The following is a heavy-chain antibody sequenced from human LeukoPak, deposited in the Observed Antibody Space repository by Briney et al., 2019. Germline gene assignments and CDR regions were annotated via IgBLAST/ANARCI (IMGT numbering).Heavy chain of an antibody. D-gene: IGHD3-9*01. CDR3: ATGPSYYDILSRVY. CDR1: GGTFSSYA. Sequence: GASVKVSCKASGGTFSSYAISWVRQAPGQGLEWMGGIIPIFGTANYAQKFQGRVTITADESTSTAYMELSSLRSEDTAVYYCATGPSYYDILSRVYWGQGTLVTVSS. V-gene: IGHV1-69*13. CDR2: IIPIFGTA. J-gene: IGHJ4*02.